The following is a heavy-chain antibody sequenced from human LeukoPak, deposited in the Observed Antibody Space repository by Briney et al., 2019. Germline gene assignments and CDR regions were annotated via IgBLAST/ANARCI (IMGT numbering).Heavy chain of an antibody. D-gene: IGHD5-12*01. CDR1: SGSFSGYY. CDR3: ARLPSGYDPWYYYYMDV. V-gene: IGHV4-34*01. Sequence: SETLSLTCAVYSGSFSGYYWSWIRQPPGKGLEWIGEINHSGSTNYNPSLKSRVTISVDTSKNQFSLKLSSVTAADTAVYYCARLPSGYDPWYYYYMDVWGKGTTVTVS. CDR2: INHSGST. J-gene: IGHJ6*03.